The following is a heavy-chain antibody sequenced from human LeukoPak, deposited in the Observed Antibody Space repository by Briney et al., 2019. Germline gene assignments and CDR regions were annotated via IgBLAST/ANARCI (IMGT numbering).Heavy chain of an antibody. D-gene: IGHD1-26*01. Sequence: PSETLSLTCTVSVGSISSYYWSWIRQPPGKGLEWIGHIYYSGSTNYNPSLQSRVTISVDTSKDQCSLKLSSVSAADSAVYYWARVGEGVFDPWGQGTLVTVSS. CDR3: ARVGEGVFDP. V-gene: IGHV4-59*01. CDR2: IYYSGST. J-gene: IGHJ5*02. CDR1: VGSISSYY.